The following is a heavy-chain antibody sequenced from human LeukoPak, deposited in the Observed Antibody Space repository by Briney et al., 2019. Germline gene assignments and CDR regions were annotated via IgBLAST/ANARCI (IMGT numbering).Heavy chain of an antibody. D-gene: IGHD1-7*01. V-gene: IGHV4-34*01. Sequence: SETLSLTCAVYGGSFSGYYWSWIRQPPGKGLEWIGEINHSGSTYYNPSLKSRVTISIDTSKNQFSLKMSSVTAADTAVYYCAREDWNYKVDAFDIWGQGTMVTVSS. CDR1: GGSFSGYY. J-gene: IGHJ3*02. CDR2: INHSGST. CDR3: AREDWNYKVDAFDI.